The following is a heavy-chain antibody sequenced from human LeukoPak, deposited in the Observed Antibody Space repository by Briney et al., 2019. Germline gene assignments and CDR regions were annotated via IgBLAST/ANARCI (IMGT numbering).Heavy chain of an antibody. Sequence: GGSLRLSCAASGFTFSSYEMNWVRQAPGKGLEWVSYISSSGSTIYYADSVKGRFTISRDNAKNSLYLQMNSLRAEDTAVYYCARGPYCSGGTCFSLGEFDPWAREPWSPSPQ. D-gene: IGHD2-15*01. CDR1: GFTFSSYE. J-gene: IGHJ5*02. V-gene: IGHV3-48*03. CDR3: ARGPYCSGGTCFSLGEFDP. CDR2: ISSSGSTI.